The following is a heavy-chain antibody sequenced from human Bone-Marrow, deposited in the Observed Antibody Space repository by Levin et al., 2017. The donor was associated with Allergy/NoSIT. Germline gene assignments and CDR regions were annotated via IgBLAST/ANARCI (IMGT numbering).Heavy chain of an antibody. V-gene: IGHV3-7*01. CDR3: ARKYSSAWCFDY. J-gene: IGHJ4*02. CDR1: GFTFSNYG. CDR2: IKQDGTEK. D-gene: IGHD6-19*01. Sequence: PGGSLRLSCAASGFTFSNYGMTWVRQAPGKGLEWVANIKQDGTEKNYVDSVKGRFTISRDNANNALHLQMSSLRVEDTAVYFCARKYSSAWCFDYWGQGMLVAVAA.